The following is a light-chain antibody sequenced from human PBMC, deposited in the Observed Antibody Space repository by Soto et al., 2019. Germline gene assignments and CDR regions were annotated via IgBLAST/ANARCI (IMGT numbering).Light chain of an antibody. CDR3: QQRSKWPLT. Sequence: EIMLTQSPATLSLSPGERATLSCRASQSVSSYLAWYQQKPGQAPRLLIYDASNRATGIPARFSGSGSGTDFTLTISSLEPEDFAVYYCQQRSKWPLTFGGGTKVEIX. CDR2: DAS. CDR1: QSVSSY. J-gene: IGKJ4*01. V-gene: IGKV3-11*01.